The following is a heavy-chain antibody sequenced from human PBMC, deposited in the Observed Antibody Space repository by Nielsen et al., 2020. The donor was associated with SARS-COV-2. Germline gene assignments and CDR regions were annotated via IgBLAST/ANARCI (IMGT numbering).Heavy chain of an antibody. D-gene: IGHD5-12*01. CDR3: ARESSGYDHYNYGMDV. V-gene: IGHV4-31*03. CDR2: IYFSGRT. CDR1: GCSISIGGYY. Sequence: SETLSLTFTVSGCSISIGGYYWSWIRHHPGKGLEWIGYIYFSGRTCYNPSLKSRVTISVDTSKNQFSLSLRSVTAADTAVYYCARESSGYDHYNYGMDVWGQGTTVTVSS. J-gene: IGHJ6*02.